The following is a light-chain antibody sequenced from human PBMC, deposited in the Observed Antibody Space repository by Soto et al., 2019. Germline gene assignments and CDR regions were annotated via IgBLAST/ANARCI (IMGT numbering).Light chain of an antibody. CDR1: QGINTF. Sequence: IQLTQSPSSLSASVGDRVTVTCRASQGINTFLAWYQQKPGKAPKLLIYAASTLQSGVPSRFSGSGSGTEVTLTISSLQNDDGTTYYCQQYNSYSWTFGQGTKVDIK. V-gene: IGKV1-9*01. CDR3: QQYNSYSWT. CDR2: AAS. J-gene: IGKJ1*01.